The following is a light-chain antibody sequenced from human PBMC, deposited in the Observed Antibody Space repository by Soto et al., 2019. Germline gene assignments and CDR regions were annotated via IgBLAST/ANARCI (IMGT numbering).Light chain of an antibody. J-gene: IGKJ4*01. CDR2: AAS. Sequence: EIVLTQSPGTLSLSPGERATLSCRASQSVISTDLAWYQQKPGQAPRLLVYAASSRASGIPDRFSGSGSVTDFTLTISRLEPEDFAVYYCQQYCTSPPDFGGGTRVEI. CDR1: QSVISTD. CDR3: QQYCTSPPD. V-gene: IGKV3-20*01.